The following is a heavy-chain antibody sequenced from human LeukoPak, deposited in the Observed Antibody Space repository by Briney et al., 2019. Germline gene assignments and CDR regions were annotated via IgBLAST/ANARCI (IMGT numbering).Heavy chain of an antibody. D-gene: IGHD3/OR15-3a*01. V-gene: IGHV1-18*01. J-gene: IGHJ4*02. CDR2: ISAYNGNT. CDR1: GYTFTSYG. CDR3: ARFERWTGTVYLDY. Sequence: ASVKVSCKASGYTFTSYGISWVRQAPGQGLEWMGWISAYNGNTNYAQKLQGRVTMTTDTSTSTAYMELRSLRSDDTAVYHCARFERWTGTVYLDYWGQGTLVTVSS.